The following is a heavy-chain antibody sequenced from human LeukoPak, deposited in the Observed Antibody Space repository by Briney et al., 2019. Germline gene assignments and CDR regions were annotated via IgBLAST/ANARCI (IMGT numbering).Heavy chain of an antibody. CDR2: IYYSGST. CDR3: ARVQIAARPGGFHY. V-gene: IGHV4-39*07. Sequence: SETLSLTCTVSGGSISSSSYYWGWIRRPPGKGLEWIGSIYYSGSTYYNPSLKSRVTISVDTSKNQFSLKLSSVTAADTAVYYCARVQIAARPGGFHYWGQGTLVTVSS. J-gene: IGHJ4*02. CDR1: GGSISSSSYY. D-gene: IGHD6-6*01.